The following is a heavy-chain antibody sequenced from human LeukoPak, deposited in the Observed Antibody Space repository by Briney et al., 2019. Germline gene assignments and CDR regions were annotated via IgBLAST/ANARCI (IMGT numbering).Heavy chain of an antibody. CDR1: GFAFSNTR. D-gene: IGHD2-8*01. CDR2: IKRKTEGERT. CDR3: VTDYSPNYLWFDY. J-gene: IGHJ4*02. Sequence: GGSLRLSCAASGFAFSNTRMSWVRQAPGKGLEWVGYIKRKTEGERTAYAAPVQGRFTISRDDSKTTLYLQMNSLKTEDTAVYFCVTDYSPNYLWFDYCGQGTLVSVSS. V-gene: IGHV3-15*01.